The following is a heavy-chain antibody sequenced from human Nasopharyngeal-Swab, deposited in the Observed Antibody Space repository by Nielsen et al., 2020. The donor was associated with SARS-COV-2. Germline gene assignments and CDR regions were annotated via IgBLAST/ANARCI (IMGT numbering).Heavy chain of an antibody. J-gene: IGHJ4*02. V-gene: IGHV4-61*01. D-gene: IGHD1-26*01. CDR1: GGSVSSGSYY. CDR2: IYYSGST. CDR3: AANGYYSIDY. Sequence: GSLRLSCTVSGGSVSSGSYYWSWIRQPPGKGLEWIGYIYYSGSTNYSPSLKSRVTISVDTSKNQFSLKLSSVTAADTAVHYCAANGYYSIDYWGQGTLVTVSS.